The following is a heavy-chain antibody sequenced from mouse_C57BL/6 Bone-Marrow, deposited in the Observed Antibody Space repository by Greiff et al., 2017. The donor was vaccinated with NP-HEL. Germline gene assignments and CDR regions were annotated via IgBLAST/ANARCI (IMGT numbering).Heavy chain of an antibody. J-gene: IGHJ2*01. CDR1: GFTFSDYG. CDR2: ISSGSSTI. D-gene: IGHD6-1*01. CDR3: ARGVPGDY. V-gene: IGHV5-17*01. Sequence: EVQLVESGGGLVKPGGSLKLSCAASGFTFSDYGMHWVRQAPEKGLEWVAYISSGSSTIYYADTVQGRFTISRDNAKNTLFLQMTSLRSEDTAMYYGARGVPGDYWGQGTTLTVSS.